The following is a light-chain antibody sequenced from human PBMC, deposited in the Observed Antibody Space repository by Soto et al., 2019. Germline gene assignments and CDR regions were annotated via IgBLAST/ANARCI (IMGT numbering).Light chain of an antibody. CDR2: GAS. V-gene: IGKV3-15*01. J-gene: IGKJ2*01. CDR1: QTVSTN. CDR3: RQYTNWPQN. Sequence: EIVMTQSQVTLSASPGERATLSCRASQTVSTNLAWYQQRPGQAPRLLIYGASTRVTGIPPRFSGSGSGTDFTLTISSLQSEDFAVDFCRQYTNWPQNFGQGTKLEIK.